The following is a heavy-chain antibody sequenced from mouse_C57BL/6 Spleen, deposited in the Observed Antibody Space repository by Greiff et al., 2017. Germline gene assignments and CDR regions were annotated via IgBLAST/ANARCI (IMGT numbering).Heavy chain of an antibody. CDR3: ARTYYGSSPPFDY. Sequence: QVQLQQSGTELVKPGASVKLSCKASGYTFTSYWMHWVKQRPGQGLEWIGNINPSNVGTNYNEKFKSKATLTVDKSSSTAYMQLSSLTSEDSAVYYCARTYYGSSPPFDYWGQGTTLTVSS. V-gene: IGHV1-53*01. CDR1: GYTFTSYW. J-gene: IGHJ2*01. D-gene: IGHD1-1*01. CDR2: INPSNVGT.